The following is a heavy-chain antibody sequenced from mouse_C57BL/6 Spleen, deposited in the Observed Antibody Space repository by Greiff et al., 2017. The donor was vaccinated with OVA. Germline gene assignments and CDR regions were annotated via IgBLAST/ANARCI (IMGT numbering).Heavy chain of an antibody. V-gene: IGHV1-15*01. D-gene: IGHD3-2*02. CDR1: GYTFIDYE. Sequence: QVQLQQSGAGLVRPGASVTLSCKASGYTFIDYEMHWVKQTPVHGLEWIGAIEPETGGTAYNQKFKGKAILTADKSSSTAYMELRSLTSEDSAVYYCTRERGTAQATDWGQGTTLTVSS. CDR2: IEPETGGT. J-gene: IGHJ2*01. CDR3: TRERGTAQATD.